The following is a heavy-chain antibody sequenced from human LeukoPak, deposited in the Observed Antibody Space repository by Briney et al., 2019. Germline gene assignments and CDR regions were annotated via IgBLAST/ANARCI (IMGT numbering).Heavy chain of an antibody. CDR2: IYFSGSTSGST. CDR3: ARTDYYCSGNHRAFDI. V-gene: IGHV4-59*01. CDR1: GGSISSYY. D-gene: IGHD3-10*01. J-gene: IGHJ3*02. Sequence: PSETLSLTCTVSGGSISSYYWSWIRQSPGKRLEWIGYIYFSGSTSGSTNYNPSLKSRVTISLDTSKNHFSLKLSSVTAADTAVYYCARTDYYCSGNHRAFDIWGQGTMVTVSS.